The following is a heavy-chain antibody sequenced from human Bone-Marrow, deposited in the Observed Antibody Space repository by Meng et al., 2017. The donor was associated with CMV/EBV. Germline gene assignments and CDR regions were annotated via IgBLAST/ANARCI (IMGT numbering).Heavy chain of an antibody. J-gene: IGHJ6*02. Sequence: ASVKVSCKASGYTFTSYGISWVRQAPGQGLEWMGIINPSGGSTSYAQKFQGRVTMTRDTSTSTVYMELSSLRSEDTAVYYCARDGVYGGKSYYYYGMDVWGQGTTVTVSS. V-gene: IGHV1-46*01. D-gene: IGHD4-23*01. CDR2: INPSGGST. CDR3: ARDGVYGGKSYYYYGMDV. CDR1: GYTFTSYG.